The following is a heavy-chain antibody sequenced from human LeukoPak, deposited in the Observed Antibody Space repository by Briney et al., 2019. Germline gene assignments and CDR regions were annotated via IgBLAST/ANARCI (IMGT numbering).Heavy chain of an antibody. V-gene: IGHV4-39*01. J-gene: IGHJ3*02. D-gene: IGHD3-3*01. CDR1: GGSISSSSYY. CDR3: ASITIFGVVMHQDAFDI. Sequence: SETLSLTCTVSGGSISSSSYYWGWIRQPPGKGLEWIGSIYYSGSTYHNPSLKSRVTISVDTSKNQFSLKLSSVTAADTAVYYCASITIFGVVMHQDAFDIWGQGTMVTVSS. CDR2: IYYSGST.